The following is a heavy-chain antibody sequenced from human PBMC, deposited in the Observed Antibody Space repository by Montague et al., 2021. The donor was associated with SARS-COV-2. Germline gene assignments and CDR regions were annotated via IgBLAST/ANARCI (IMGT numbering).Heavy chain of an antibody. J-gene: IGHJ4*02. V-gene: IGHV2-70*11. CDR2: IDWDDDD. Sequence: PALVKPTQSLTLTCTFSGFSLTTNGMCVSWIRQPPGKALEWLARIDWDDDDYYSTSLKTRLTISKDTSKNQVLLTMTNMGPVDTATYYCARTRAYYYDSSGYSDCFDYWGQGTLVTVSS. D-gene: IGHD3-22*01. CDR3: ARTRAYYYDSSGYSDCFDY. CDR1: GFSLTTNGMC.